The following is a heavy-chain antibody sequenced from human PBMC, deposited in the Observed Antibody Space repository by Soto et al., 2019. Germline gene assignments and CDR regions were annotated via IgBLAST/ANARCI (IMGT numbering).Heavy chain of an antibody. D-gene: IGHD1-1*01. CDR2: IGTLFDR. CDR3: ARGRSNDFVSSPPPMFDP. CDR1: GFNVETED. J-gene: IGHJ5*02. V-gene: IGHV3-13*01. Sequence: PGGSLTLSCGASGFNVETEDMHWVRQVTGKGLEWVAGIGTLFDRFYPDSVKGRFTISRENAKTSVFLQMNKLRTGDTGIYYCARGRSNDFVSSPPPMFDPRGQGTLVTVSS.